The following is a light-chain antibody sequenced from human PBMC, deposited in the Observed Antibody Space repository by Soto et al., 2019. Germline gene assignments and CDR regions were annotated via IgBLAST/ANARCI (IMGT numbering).Light chain of an antibody. CDR2: GAP. J-gene: IGKJ1*01. V-gene: IGKV1-5*01. CDR3: QHYGSSPGA. CDR1: QSISTR. Sequence: DIHMTQSPSTLSRSVGDRVTISCRASQSISTRFAWYQQIPGQAPRLPIYGAPSMATGVPARFSGSGSGTDFTLTISRLQPEDFAAYYCQHYGSSPGAFGQGTKVDIK.